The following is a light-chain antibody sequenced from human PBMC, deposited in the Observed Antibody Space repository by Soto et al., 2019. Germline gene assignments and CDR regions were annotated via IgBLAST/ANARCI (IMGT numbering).Light chain of an antibody. J-gene: IGKJ1*01. Sequence: DIVMTQTPLSLSVTPGQPASISCKSSQSLLHSDGKTSLYWYLQKPSQPPQLLIYDVSNRFTGVTDRFSGSMSGTKFTLKISRVEDDAVGVYYCMQSIQLPRTFGQGTKVEIK. CDR2: DVS. CDR3: MQSIQLPRT. CDR1: QSLLHSDGKTS. V-gene: IGKV2D-29*01.